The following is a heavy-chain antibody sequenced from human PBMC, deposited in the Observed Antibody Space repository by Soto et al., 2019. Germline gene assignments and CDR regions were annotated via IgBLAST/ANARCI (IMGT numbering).Heavy chain of an antibody. V-gene: IGHV3-48*02. D-gene: IGHD3-3*01. Sequence: GGSLRLSCAASGFTFSSYSMNWVRQAPGKGLEWVSYISSSSSTIYYADSVKGRFTISRDNAKNSLYLQMNSLRDEDTAVYYCARDHDFEGEGDDAFDIWGQGTMVTVSS. CDR1: GFTFSSYS. CDR2: ISSSSSTI. CDR3: ARDHDFEGEGDDAFDI. J-gene: IGHJ3*02.